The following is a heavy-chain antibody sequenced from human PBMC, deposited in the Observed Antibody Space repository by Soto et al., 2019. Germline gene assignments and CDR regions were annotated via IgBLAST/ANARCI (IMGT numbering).Heavy chain of an antibody. CDR1: GYTFTSYG. D-gene: IGHD3-22*01. V-gene: IGHV1-18*01. Sequence: ASVKVSCKASGYTFTSYGISWVRQAPGQGLEWMGWISAYNGNTNYAQKLQGRVTMTTDTSTSTAYMELRSLRSDDTAVYYCARAPYYYHSSGYYAFDIWGQGTMVTVSS. CDR2: ISAYNGNT. CDR3: ARAPYYYHSSGYYAFDI. J-gene: IGHJ3*02.